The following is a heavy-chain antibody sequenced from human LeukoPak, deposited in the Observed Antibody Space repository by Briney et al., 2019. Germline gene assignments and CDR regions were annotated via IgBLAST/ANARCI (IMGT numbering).Heavy chain of an antibody. Sequence: GGSLRLSCAASGFTLSSYWMSWVRQAPGKGLEWVANIKQVGSEKYYVDSVKGRFTISRDNAKNSLYLQMNSLRAEDTAVYYCARDRVTVAAFDIWGQGTMVTVSS. CDR3: ARDRVTVAAFDI. CDR2: IKQVGSEK. J-gene: IGHJ3*02. D-gene: IGHD4-23*01. CDR1: GFTLSSYW. V-gene: IGHV3-7*01.